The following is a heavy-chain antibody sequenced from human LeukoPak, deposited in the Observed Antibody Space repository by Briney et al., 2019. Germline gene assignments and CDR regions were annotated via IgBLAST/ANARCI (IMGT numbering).Heavy chain of an antibody. CDR1: GFTFSSYS. CDR2: ISSSSSYI. Sequence: GGSLRLSCAASGFTFSSYSMNWVRQAPGKGLEWVSSISSSSSYIYYADSVKGRFTISRDNAKNSLYLQMNSPRAEDTAVYYCAREGAAAGVMWFDPWGQGTLVTVSS. CDR3: AREGAAAGVMWFDP. V-gene: IGHV3-21*01. D-gene: IGHD6-13*01. J-gene: IGHJ5*02.